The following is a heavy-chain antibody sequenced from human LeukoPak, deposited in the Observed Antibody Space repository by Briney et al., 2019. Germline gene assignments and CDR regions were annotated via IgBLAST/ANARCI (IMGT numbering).Heavy chain of an antibody. CDR1: GFTFSTYW. Sequence: GGSLRLSCAASGFTFSTYWMNGVRQAPGKGLEGVANINQGGSEKYYVDSVKGRFTISRDNAENSLYLQMNSLRAEDTAVYYCATDILHYSDSSDSHPPDYWGQGTLVTVSS. J-gene: IGHJ4*02. CDR3: ATDILHYSDSSDSHPPDY. CDR2: INQGGSEK. D-gene: IGHD3-22*01. V-gene: IGHV3-7*01.